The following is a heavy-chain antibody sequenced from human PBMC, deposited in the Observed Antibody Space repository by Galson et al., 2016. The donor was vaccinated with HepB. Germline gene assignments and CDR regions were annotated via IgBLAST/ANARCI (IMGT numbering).Heavy chain of an antibody. Sequence: LRLSCAASGFTFSNYGMTWVRQAPGKGLEVVSSISRSGDSTDYADSVKGRFTISRDNSKNTLSLQMNSLTADDTAIYYCVQGSTAPAVWGKGTTVTISS. V-gene: IGHV3-23*01. CDR1: GFTFSNYG. CDR3: VQGSTAPAV. J-gene: IGHJ6*04. CDR2: ISRSGDST. D-gene: IGHD1-26*01.